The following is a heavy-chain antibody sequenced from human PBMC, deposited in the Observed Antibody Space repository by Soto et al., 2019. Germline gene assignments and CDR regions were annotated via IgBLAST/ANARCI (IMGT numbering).Heavy chain of an antibody. CDR3: ARVSDCSGRSCFSNWFDP. D-gene: IGHD2-15*01. CDR1: GGSISISNYY. CDR2: IYYSGST. V-gene: IGHV4-31*03. J-gene: IGHJ5*02. Sequence: SETLSLTCTVSGGSISISNYYWSWIRQHPGKGLEWIGYIYYSGSTYYNPSLKSRVTISIDTSKNQFSLKLNSVTAADTAVHYCARVSDCSGRSCFSNWFDPWGQGTLVTVSS.